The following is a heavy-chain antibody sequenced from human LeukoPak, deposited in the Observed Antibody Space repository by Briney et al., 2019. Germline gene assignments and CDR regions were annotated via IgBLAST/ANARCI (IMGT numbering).Heavy chain of an antibody. V-gene: IGHV3-23*01. CDR2: ITGSGSST. CDR3: AKGMGPGDYKPISDY. D-gene: IGHD4-11*01. J-gene: IGHJ4*02. Sequence: PGGSLRLSCAASGFTFSSYAMNWVRQAPGKGLEWVSSITGSGSSTYYADSVKGRFTISRDNSKNTLYLQMNSLRAEDTAIYYCAKGMGPGDYKPISDYWGQGTLVTVSS. CDR1: GFTFSSYA.